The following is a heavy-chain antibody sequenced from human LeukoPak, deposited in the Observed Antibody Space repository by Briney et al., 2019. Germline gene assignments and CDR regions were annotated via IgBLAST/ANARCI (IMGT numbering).Heavy chain of an antibody. D-gene: IGHD3-9*01. CDR1: GGSFSGYY. CDR3: ARRAPNYDILTGPDSNYYYYGMDV. CDR2: INHSGST. J-gene: IGHJ6*02. V-gene: IGHV4-34*01. Sequence: SETLSLTCAVYGGSFSGYYWSWIRQPPGKGLEWIGEINHSGSTNYNPSLKSRVTISVDTSKNQFSLKLCSVTAADTAVYYCARRAPNYDILTGPDSNYYYYGMDVWGQGTTVTVSS.